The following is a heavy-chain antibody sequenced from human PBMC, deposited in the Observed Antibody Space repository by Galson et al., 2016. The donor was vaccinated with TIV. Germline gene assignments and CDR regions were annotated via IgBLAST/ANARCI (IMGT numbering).Heavy chain of an antibody. CDR2: IDPSDSYI. CDR3: ARGVSTGSGWLDP. J-gene: IGHJ5*02. CDR1: GYSFTNYW. D-gene: IGHD5/OR15-5a*01. Sequence: QSGAEVKKPGESLRISCKGSGYSFTNYWINWVRQMPGKGLEWMGRIDPSDSYINYSPSFEGHVAISADRSTTTAYLHWSSLRASDTAIYYCARGVSTGSGWLDPWGQGTLVTVSS. V-gene: IGHV5-10-1*01.